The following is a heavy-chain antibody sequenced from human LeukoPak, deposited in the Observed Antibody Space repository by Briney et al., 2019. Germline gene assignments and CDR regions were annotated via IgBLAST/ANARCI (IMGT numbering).Heavy chain of an antibody. J-gene: IGHJ5*02. CDR2: ISYSGSA. V-gene: IGHV4-61*08. Sequence: SQTLSLTCTVSGGSISSGDYYWSWIRQPPGKGLEWIGDISYSGSATHNPSLRSRVTMSVDTSTNQFSLTLGSVTAADTAVYYCATEVECSGGSCYSYGWFDPWGQGTQVIVSS. CDR3: ATEVECSGGSCYSYGWFDP. D-gene: IGHD2-15*01. CDR1: GGSISSGDYY.